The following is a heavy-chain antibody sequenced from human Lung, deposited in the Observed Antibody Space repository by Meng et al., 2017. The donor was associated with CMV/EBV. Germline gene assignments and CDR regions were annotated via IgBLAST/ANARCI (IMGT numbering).Heavy chain of an antibody. J-gene: IGHJ3*02. Sequence: GESXKISCAASGFTFDDYGMSWVRQVPGKGPEWVSGIRWNGETTAYADSVRGRFTISRDNAKKSLHLQMNSLRAEDTALYYCARAVGPTIVDARDIWGQGTXVTVSS. D-gene: IGHD1-26*01. CDR2: IRWNGETT. V-gene: IGHV3-20*04. CDR1: GFTFDDYG. CDR3: ARAVGPTIVDARDI.